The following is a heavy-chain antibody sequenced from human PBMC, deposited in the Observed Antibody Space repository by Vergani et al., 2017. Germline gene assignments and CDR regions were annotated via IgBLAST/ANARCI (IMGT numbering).Heavy chain of an antibody. V-gene: IGHV3-7*01. CDR1: GFTFSSYW. CDR3: ARDYKDYYYYYMDV. J-gene: IGHJ6*03. D-gene: IGHD1-14*01. Sequence: EVQLVESGGGLVKPGGSLRLSCAASGFTFSSYWMSWVRQAPGKGLEWVANIKQDGSEKYYVDSVKGRFTISRDNAKNSLYLQMNSLRAEDTAVYYCARDYKDYYYYYMDVWGKGTTVTVSS. CDR2: IKQDGSEK.